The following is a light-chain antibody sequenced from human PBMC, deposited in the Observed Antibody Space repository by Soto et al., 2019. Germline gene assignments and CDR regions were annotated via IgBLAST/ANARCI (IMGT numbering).Light chain of an antibody. CDR3: QQYNNWPPWT. CDR1: QSVSSN. V-gene: IGKV3-15*01. Sequence: EIVMTQSPATLSVSPGERATLSCRASQSVSSNLAWYQQKPVQAPRLLIYGASTRATGIPARFSGSGSGTEFTLTISSMQSEDFAVYYCQQYNNWPPWTFGQGTKVEI. CDR2: GAS. J-gene: IGKJ1*01.